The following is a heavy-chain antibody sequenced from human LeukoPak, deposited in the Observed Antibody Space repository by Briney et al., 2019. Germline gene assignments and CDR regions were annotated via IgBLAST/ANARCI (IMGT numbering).Heavy chain of an antibody. D-gene: IGHD3-10*01. J-gene: IGHJ4*02. Sequence: GASVKVSCKASGYTFTSYGISWVRQAPGQGLEWMGWISAYNGNTNYAQKLQGRVTMTTDTSTSTAYMELRSLRSDDTAVYYCARDLEWVVRGPPGCWGQGTLVTVSS. CDR1: GYTFTSYG. V-gene: IGHV1-18*01. CDR3: ARDLEWVVRGPPGC. CDR2: ISAYNGNT.